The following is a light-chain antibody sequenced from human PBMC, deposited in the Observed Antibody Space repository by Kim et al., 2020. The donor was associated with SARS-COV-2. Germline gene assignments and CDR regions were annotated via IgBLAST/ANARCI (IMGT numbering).Light chain of an antibody. Sequence: EIVMTQSPATLSLSPGERVTLSCRASQSISSNLGWYQQKPGQAPRLLIYGASTRATGIPARFSGSGSGTEFTLTISSLQSEDFAVYCCQQYNDWPWTFGEGTKVEIK. V-gene: IGKV3-15*01. CDR1: QSISSN. CDR2: GAS. CDR3: QQYNDWPWT. J-gene: IGKJ1*01.